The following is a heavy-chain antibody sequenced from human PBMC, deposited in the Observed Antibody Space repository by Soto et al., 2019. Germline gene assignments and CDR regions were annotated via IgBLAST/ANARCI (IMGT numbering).Heavy chain of an antibody. J-gene: IGHJ4*02. Sequence: GGSLRLSCTPSGFTFSSYAMSWVRQAPGKWLEWVSAISGSGGSTYYADPVKGRVTISRDNSKNTLYLQMNSLSAEDTAVYYCAKRGGSSWPYYFDYWGQGTLVTVSS. D-gene: IGHD6-13*01. CDR1: GFTFSSYA. CDR3: AKRGGSSWPYYFDY. V-gene: IGHV3-23*01. CDR2: ISGSGGST.